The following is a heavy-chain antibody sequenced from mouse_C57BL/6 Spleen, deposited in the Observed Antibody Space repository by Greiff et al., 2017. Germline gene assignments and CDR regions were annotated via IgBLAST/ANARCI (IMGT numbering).Heavy chain of an antibody. CDR2: INYDGSST. CDR1: GFTFSDYY. D-gene: IGHD4-1*01. Sequence: EVKLMESEGGLVQPGSSMKLSCTASGFTFSDYYMAWVRQVPEKGLEWVANINYDGSSTYYLDSLKSRFIISRDNAKNILYLQMSSLKSEDTATYYCARDRGTGYYAMDYWGQGTSVTVSS. J-gene: IGHJ4*01. V-gene: IGHV5-16*01. CDR3: ARDRGTGYYAMDY.